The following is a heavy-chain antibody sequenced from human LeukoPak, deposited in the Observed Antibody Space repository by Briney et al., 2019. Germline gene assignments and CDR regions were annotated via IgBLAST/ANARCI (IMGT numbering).Heavy chain of an antibody. CDR1: GGTFSSYA. D-gene: IGHD1-26*01. V-gene: IGHV1-69*04. CDR2: IIPILGIA. CDR3: ARDRDPSLRELRREYYFDY. J-gene: IGHJ4*02. Sequence: ASVKVSCKASGGTFSSYAISWVRQAPGQGLEWMGRIIPILGIANYAQKFQGRVTITADKSTSTAYMELSSLRSEDTAVHYCARDRDPSLRELRREYYFDYWGQGTLVTVSS.